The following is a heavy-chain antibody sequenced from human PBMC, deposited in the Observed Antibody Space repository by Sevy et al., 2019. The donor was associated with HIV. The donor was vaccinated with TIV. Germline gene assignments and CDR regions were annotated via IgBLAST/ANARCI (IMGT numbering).Heavy chain of an antibody. J-gene: IGHJ4*02. CDR1: GFTFDTYW. CDR3: ARRYFDL. V-gene: IGHV3-7*01. Sequence: GGSLRLSCVASGFTFDTYWMQWIRQAPGQGLEWVANIRQDGNEIYYAVAVKGRFTISRDNAKESVYLQMSNLRVEDTGIDDCARRYFDLWGQGTLVTVSS. CDR2: IRQDGNEI.